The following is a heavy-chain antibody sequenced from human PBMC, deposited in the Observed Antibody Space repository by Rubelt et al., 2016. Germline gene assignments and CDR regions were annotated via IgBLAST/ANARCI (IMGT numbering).Heavy chain of an antibody. Sequence: WVAGISSTGSYIYYADSLKGRFSISRDIAKNSLYLQMNSLRVEDTAVYYCATLGYCSSTSCYPVAFDIWGQGTMVTVSS. J-gene: IGHJ3*02. V-gene: IGHV3-21*01. CDR3: ATLGYCSSTSCYPVAFDI. D-gene: IGHD2-2*01. CDR2: ISSTGSYI.